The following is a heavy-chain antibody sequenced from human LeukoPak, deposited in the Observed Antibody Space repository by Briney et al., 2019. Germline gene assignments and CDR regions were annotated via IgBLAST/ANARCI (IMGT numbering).Heavy chain of an antibody. CDR2: VNREGTAT. V-gene: IGHV3-74*03. J-gene: IGHJ4*02. D-gene: IGHD2-2*03. CDR1: GFTFNTYW. CDR3: ARDSDWILFDY. Sequence: GGSLRLSCAASGFTFNTYWMHWVRQAPGKGLVWVARVNREGTATAYADSVKGRFIISRDNSKNTLYLQMNNLRAEDTAVYYCARDSDWILFDYWGQGTPVTVSS.